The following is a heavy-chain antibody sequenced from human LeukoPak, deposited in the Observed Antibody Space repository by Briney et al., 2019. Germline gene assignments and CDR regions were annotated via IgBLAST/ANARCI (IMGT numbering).Heavy chain of an antibody. Sequence: ASVKVSCKASGYTFAGYHMHWVRQAPGQGLEWMGWINPNSGGTNYAQKFQGRVTMTRDTSISTAYMELSRLRSDDTAVYYCARAGIVVVPAYWFDPWAQGTLVTVSS. D-gene: IGHD2-2*01. CDR1: GYTFAGYH. J-gene: IGHJ5*02. CDR2: INPNSGGT. V-gene: IGHV1-2*02. CDR3: ARAGIVVVPAYWFDP.